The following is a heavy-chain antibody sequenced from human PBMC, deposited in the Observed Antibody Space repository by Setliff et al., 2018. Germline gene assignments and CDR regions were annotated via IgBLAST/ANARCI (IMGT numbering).Heavy chain of an antibody. V-gene: IGHV3-23*01. CDR3: AKDRLFPRY. CDR2: ITDSGSKI. D-gene: IGHD2-21*01. Sequence: GGSLRLSCEASGFSFSNYAMSWVRQAPGKGLEWVSTITDSGSKILYVDSVKGRFTISRDNSKNSLYLQMDSLRPEDTAVYYCAKDRLFPRYWGLGTLVTVSS. J-gene: IGHJ4*02. CDR1: GFSFSNYA.